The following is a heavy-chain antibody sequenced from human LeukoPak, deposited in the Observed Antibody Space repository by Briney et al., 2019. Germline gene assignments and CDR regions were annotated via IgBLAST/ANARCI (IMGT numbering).Heavy chain of an antibody. CDR2: IPYDGSNK. CDR1: GFTFSTYA. D-gene: IGHD4-23*01. J-gene: IGHJ5*01. Sequence: GRSLRLSCAASGFTFSTYAMHWVRQAPGKGLEWVAVIPYDGSNKYYADSVKGRFTISRENSKNRLYLQMNSLRAEDTAVYYCARAEGYGGELDSWGQEPWSPSPQ. CDR3: ARAEGYGGELDS. V-gene: IGHV3-30*04.